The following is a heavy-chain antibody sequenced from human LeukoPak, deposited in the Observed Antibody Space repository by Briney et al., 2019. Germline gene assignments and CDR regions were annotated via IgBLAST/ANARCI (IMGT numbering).Heavy chain of an antibody. CDR3: ARRTSSAAAGTRAFDI. V-gene: IGHV5-51*01. D-gene: IGHD6-13*01. Sequence: SGESLKISCKGSGYSFTSYWIGWVRQMPGKGLEWMGIIYPGDSDTRYSPSFQGQVTISADKSISTAYLQWSSLKASDTAMYYCARRTSSAAAGTRAFDIWGQGTMVTVSS. CDR2: IYPGDSDT. CDR1: GYSFTSYW. J-gene: IGHJ3*02.